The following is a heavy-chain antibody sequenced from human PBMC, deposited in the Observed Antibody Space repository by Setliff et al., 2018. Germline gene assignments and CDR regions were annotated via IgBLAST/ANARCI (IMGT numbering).Heavy chain of an antibody. CDR2: IYYSGST. CDR1: GGSISSHY. J-gene: IGHJ5*02. D-gene: IGHD6-13*01. Sequence: SETLSLTCTVSGGSISSHYWSWIRRPPGKGLEWIGYIYYSGSTNYNPSLKSRVTISVDTSKNQFSLKLSSVTAADTAVYYCAREEPYSSSWSWFDPWGQGTLVTVSS. CDR3: AREEPYSSSWSWFDP. V-gene: IGHV4-59*11.